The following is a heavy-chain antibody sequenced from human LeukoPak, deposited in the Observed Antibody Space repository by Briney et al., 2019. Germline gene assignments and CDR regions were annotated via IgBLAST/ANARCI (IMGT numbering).Heavy chain of an antibody. D-gene: IGHD4-11*01. V-gene: IGHV3-53*01. Sequence: GGSLRLSCAGSGFAVSNNYMSWVRQAPGKGLEWVSIIYSADITYYVDSVKGRFTISRDNSKNTLYLQMNSLRAEDTAVYYCTRDSTTFRFGYWGQGTLVTVSS. J-gene: IGHJ4*02. CDR1: GFAVSNNY. CDR2: IYSADIT. CDR3: TRDSTTFRFGY.